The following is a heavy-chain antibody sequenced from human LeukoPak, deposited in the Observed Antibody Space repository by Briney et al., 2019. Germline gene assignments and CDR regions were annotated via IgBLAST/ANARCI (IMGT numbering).Heavy chain of an antibody. CDR3: ARVRIAARLFDY. CDR1: GYTFTGYY. V-gene: IGHV1-2*02. D-gene: IGHD6-6*01. CDR2: INPNSGGT. J-gene: IGHJ4*02. Sequence: ASVKVSCMASGYTFTGYYMHWVRQAPGQGLEWMGWINPNSGGTNYAQKFQGRVTMTRDTSISTAYMELSRLRSDDTAVYYCARVRIAARLFDYWAQGTLVTVSS.